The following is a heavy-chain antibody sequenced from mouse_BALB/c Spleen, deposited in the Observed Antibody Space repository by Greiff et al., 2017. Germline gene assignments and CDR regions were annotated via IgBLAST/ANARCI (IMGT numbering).Heavy chain of an antibody. CDR2: ISSGSSTI. CDR1: GFTFSSFG. J-gene: IGHJ4*01. CDR3: ARWGWDYAMDY. V-gene: IGHV5-17*02. Sequence: EVQGVESGGGLVQPGGSRKLSCAASGFTFSSFGMHWVRQAPEKGLEWVAYISSGSSTIYYADTVKGRFTISRDNPKNTLFLQMTSLRSEDTAMYYCARWGWDYAMDYWGQGTSVTVSS. D-gene: IGHD3-3*01.